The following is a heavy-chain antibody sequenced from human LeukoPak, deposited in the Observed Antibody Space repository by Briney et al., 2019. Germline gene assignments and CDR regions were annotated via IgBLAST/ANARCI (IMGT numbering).Heavy chain of an antibody. J-gene: IGHJ3*02. D-gene: IGHD3-22*01. V-gene: IGHV1-24*01. CDR2: FDPEDGET. CDR1: GYTLTELS. Sequence: ASVKVSCKVSGYTLTELSMHWVRQAPGKGLEWMGGFDPEDGETIYAQKFQGRVTMTEDTFTDTAYMELSSLRSEDTAVYYCATLPPTYYDSSGYYKGAFDIWGQGTMVTVSS. CDR3: ATLPPTYYDSSGYYKGAFDI.